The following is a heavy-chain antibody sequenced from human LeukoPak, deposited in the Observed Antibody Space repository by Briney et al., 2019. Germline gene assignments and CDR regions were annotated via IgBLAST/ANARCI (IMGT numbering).Heavy chain of an antibody. CDR1: GGTFSSYT. Sequence: ASVKVSCKASGGTFSSYTISWVRQAPGQGLEWMGRIIPILGIANYAQKFQGRVTTTADKSTSTAYMELSSLRSEDTAVYYCARDRDVGSSGYYVDSWGQGTLVTVSS. D-gene: IGHD3-22*01. V-gene: IGHV1-69*04. CDR2: IIPILGIA. J-gene: IGHJ4*02. CDR3: ARDRDVGSSGYYVDS.